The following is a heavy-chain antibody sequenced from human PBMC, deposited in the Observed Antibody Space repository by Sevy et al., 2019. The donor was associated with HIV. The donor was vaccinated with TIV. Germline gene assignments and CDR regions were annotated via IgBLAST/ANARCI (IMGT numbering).Heavy chain of an antibody. V-gene: IGHV4-4*07. CDR2: IYTSGST. CDR3: AGVGTAAAMGMAYYYYYMDV. Sequence: SETLSLTCTVSGGSISSYYWSWIRQPAGKGLEWIGRIYTSGSTNYNPSLKSRVTMSVDTSKNQFPLKLSSVTAADTAVYYCAGVGTAAAMGMAYYYYYMDVWGKGTTVTVSS. CDR1: GGSISSYY. D-gene: IGHD2-2*01. J-gene: IGHJ6*03.